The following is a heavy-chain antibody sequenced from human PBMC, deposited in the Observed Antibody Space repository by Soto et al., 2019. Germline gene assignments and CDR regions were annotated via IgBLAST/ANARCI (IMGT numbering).Heavy chain of an antibody. CDR2: ISHSGST. J-gene: IGHJ4*02. V-gene: IGHV4-30-2*01. CDR3: ARGWHFDY. CDR1: GGSIISGGYC. Sequence: SETLSLTCAVSGGSIISGGYCWSWIRQPPGKGLEWIGYISHSGSTYYNPSLKSRVTISVDTSKNQFSLKLSSVTAADTAVYYCARGWHFDYWGQGTLVTVSS.